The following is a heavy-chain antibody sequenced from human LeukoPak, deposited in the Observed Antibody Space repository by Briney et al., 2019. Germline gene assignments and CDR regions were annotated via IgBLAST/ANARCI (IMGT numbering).Heavy chain of an antibody. Sequence: PGGSLRLSCAASGFTVSSNYMSWVRQAPGKGLEWVSVIYSGGSTYYADSVKGRFTISRDNSKNTLYPQMNSLRAEDTAVYYCARVTYGSGTYGAFDYWGQGTLVTVSS. V-gene: IGHV3-66*01. D-gene: IGHD3-10*01. CDR3: ARVTYGSGTYGAFDY. CDR1: GFTVSSNY. J-gene: IGHJ4*02. CDR2: IYSGGST.